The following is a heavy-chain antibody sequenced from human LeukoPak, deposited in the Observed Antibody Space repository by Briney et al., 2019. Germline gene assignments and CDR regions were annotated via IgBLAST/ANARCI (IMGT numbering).Heavy chain of an antibody. Sequence: GESLKISCKGSGYSFISYWIGWVRQMPGKGLEWMGSIYPDDSNTIYGPSFQGQVTISADKSINTAYLEWSGLKASDTAIYYCARQEAAGKYYYYYMDVWGKGTTVTVSS. D-gene: IGHD6-13*01. J-gene: IGHJ6*03. CDR2: IYPDDSNT. CDR1: GYSFISYW. V-gene: IGHV5-51*01. CDR3: ARQEAAGKYYYYYMDV.